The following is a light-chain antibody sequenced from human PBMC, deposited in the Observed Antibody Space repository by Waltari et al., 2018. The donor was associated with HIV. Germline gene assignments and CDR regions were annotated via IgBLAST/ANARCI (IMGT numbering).Light chain of an antibody. CDR2: KAS. V-gene: IGKV1-5*03. CDR1: QSISSW. CDR3: QQYNSYSVT. Sequence: DIQMTPSPSTLSASVGDRVTITCRASQSISSWLAWYQQKPGKAPKLLIYKASSLKSGVPSRFSGSGSGTEFTLTISSLQPDDFATYYCQQYNSYSVTFGQGTKVEIK. J-gene: IGKJ1*01.